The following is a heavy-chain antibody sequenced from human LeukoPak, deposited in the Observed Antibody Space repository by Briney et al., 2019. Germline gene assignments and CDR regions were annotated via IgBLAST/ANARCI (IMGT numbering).Heavy chain of an antibody. CDR3: ARGSVWGAFEI. CDR1: GGSITTYY. CDR2: IHHSGNT. Sequence: SETLSLTCTVSGGSITTYYWSWIRQPPGKGLEWIGYIHHSGNTNYNPSLKSRVTISVDTSKNQFSLNLNSVTAADTALYCCARGSVWGAFEIWGQGTMVTVSS. D-gene: IGHD3-16*01. J-gene: IGHJ3*02. V-gene: IGHV4-59*01.